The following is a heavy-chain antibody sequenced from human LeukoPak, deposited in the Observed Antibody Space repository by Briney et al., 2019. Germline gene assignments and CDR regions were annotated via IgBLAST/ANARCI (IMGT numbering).Heavy chain of an antibody. CDR1: EFTFSSYW. V-gene: IGHV3-7*01. J-gene: IGHJ4*02. Sequence: PGGSLRLSCAASEFTFSSYWMSWVRQAPGKGLEWVANIRPDGSEKYYVDSVKGRFTISRDNAKNSLYLQMNSLRAEDTAVYYCASSGSLDYWGQGTLVTVSS. CDR2: IRPDGSEK. D-gene: IGHD1-26*01. CDR3: ASSGSLDY.